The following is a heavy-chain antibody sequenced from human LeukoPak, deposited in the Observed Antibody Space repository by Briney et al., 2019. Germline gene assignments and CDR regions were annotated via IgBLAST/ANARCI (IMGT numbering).Heavy chain of an antibody. D-gene: IGHD2-21*01. CDR1: GGSISSYY. CDR2: IYTSGST. CDR3: ASLWSRTGYFDY. Sequence: SETLSLTCTVSGGSISSYYWSLIRQPAGKGLEWIGRIYTSGSTNYNPSLKSRVTMSVDTSKNQFSLKLSSVTAADTAVYYCASLWSRTGYFDYWGQGTLVTVSS. J-gene: IGHJ4*02. V-gene: IGHV4-4*07.